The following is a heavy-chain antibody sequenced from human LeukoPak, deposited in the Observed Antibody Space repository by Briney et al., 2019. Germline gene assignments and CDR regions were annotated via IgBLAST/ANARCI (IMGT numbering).Heavy chain of an antibody. J-gene: IGHJ6*02. V-gene: IGHV5-51*01. CDR2: IYPGYSDT. CDR3: ARHIAAAGTPLDYYYGMDV. Sequence: GESLKISCKGSGYSFTSYWIGWVRQMPGKGLEWMGIIYPGYSDTRYSPSFQGQVTISADKSISTAYLQWSSLKASDTAMYYCARHIAAAGTPLDYYYGMDVWGQGTTVTVSS. D-gene: IGHD6-13*01. CDR1: GYSFTSYW.